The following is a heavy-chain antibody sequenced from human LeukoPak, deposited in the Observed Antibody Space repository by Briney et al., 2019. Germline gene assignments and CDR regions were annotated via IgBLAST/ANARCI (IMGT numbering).Heavy chain of an antibody. V-gene: IGHV3-23*01. CDR2: ISGSGGST. D-gene: IGHD3-10*01. Sequence: GGSLRLSCAASGFTFSSYGIHWVRQAPGKGLEWVSAISGSGGSTYYADSVKGRFTISRDNSKNTLYLQMNSLRAEDTAVYYCARVETELGYYMDVWGKGTTVTISS. CDR1: GFTFSSYG. CDR3: ARVETELGYYMDV. J-gene: IGHJ6*03.